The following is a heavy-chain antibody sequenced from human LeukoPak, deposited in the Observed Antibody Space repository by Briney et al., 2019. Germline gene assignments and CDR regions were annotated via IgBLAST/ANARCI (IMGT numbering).Heavy chain of an antibody. CDR1: GGSISSSSYY. CDR3: ARRTLVYPGRAYNWFDP. J-gene: IGHJ5*02. D-gene: IGHD6-6*01. V-gene: IGHV4-39*07. CDR2: IYYSGST. Sequence: PSETLSLTCTVSGGSISSSSYYWGWIRQPPGKGLEWIGSIYYSGSTYYNPSLKSRVTISVDTSKNQFSLKLSSVTAADTAVYYCARRTLVYPGRAYNWFDPWGQGTLVTVSS.